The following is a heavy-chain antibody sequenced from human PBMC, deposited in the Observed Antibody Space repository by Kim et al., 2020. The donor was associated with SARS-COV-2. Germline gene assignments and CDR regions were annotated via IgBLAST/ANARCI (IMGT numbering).Heavy chain of an antibody. Sequence: GGSLRLSCADSGFNVSSNYMSWVRQAPGKGLEWVSLIYSGGSTHYADSVKGRFTISRDNSRNVVYLQMNSLRAEDTAVYFCARDLDSYGYSNGMDVWGQGTTVTVSS. V-gene: IGHV3-53*01. CDR1: GFNVSSNY. J-gene: IGHJ6*02. CDR3: ARDLDSYGYSNGMDV. D-gene: IGHD5-18*01. CDR2: IYSGGST.